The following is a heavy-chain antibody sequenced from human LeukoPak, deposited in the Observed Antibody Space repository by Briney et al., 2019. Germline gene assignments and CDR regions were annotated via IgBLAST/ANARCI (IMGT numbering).Heavy chain of an antibody. Sequence: SETLSLTCTVSGGSISSYYWSWIRQPPGKGLEWVGYIYYKGNTKYNASLKSRVTMSVDTSKNLFSLKLTSVTAADTAVYYCARDRWELPTYFDYWGQGTLVTVSS. CDR3: ARDRWELPTYFDY. V-gene: IGHV4-59*12. D-gene: IGHD1-26*01. CDR1: GGSISSYY. CDR2: IYYKGNT. J-gene: IGHJ4*02.